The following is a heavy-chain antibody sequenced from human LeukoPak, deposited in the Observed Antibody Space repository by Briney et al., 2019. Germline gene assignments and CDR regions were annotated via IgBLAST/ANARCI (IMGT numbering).Heavy chain of an antibody. CDR3: ARGSNQQPFHFDY. D-gene: IGHD6-13*01. CDR1: GGSISSYY. V-gene: IGHV4-59*01. J-gene: IGHJ4*02. CDR2: IYYSGST. Sequence: SETLSLTCTVSGGSISSYYWSWIRQPPGKGLEWLGYIYYSGSTNHNPSLKSRVTISVDTSKNQFSLKLSSVTAADTAVYYCARGSNQQPFHFDYWGQGTLVTVSS.